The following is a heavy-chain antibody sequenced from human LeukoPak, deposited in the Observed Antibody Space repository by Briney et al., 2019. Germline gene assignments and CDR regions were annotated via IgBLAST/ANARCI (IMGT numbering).Heavy chain of an antibody. Sequence: SVKVSCKASGGTFSSYAISWVRQAPGRGLEWMGGIIPIFGTANYAQKFQGRVTITADESTSTAYMELSSLRSEDTAVYYCARDYGAYYDILTGHSGAFDIWGQGTVVTVSS. V-gene: IGHV1-69*01. CDR3: ARDYGAYYDILTGHSGAFDI. D-gene: IGHD3-9*01. CDR1: GGTFSSYA. CDR2: IIPIFGTA. J-gene: IGHJ3*02.